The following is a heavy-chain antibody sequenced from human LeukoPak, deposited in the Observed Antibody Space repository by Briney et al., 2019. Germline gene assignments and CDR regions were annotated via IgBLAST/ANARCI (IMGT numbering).Heavy chain of an antibody. CDR1: GGTFSSYA. D-gene: IGHD3-22*01. V-gene: IGHV1-69*01. CDR3: ARSGDSSGYYYGERY. CDR2: IISILGTT. Sequence: SVKVSCKASGGTFSSYAISWARQAPGQGLEWMGGIISILGTTKYAQKFQGRVTITADESTSTAYMELSSLRSEDTAVYYCARSGDSSGYYYGERYWGQGTLVTVSS. J-gene: IGHJ4*02.